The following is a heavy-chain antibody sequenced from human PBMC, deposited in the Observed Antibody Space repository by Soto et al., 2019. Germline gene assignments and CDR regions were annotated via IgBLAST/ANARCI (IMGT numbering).Heavy chain of an antibody. CDR1: GFTFSSYV. Sequence: QVQLVESGGGVVQPGRSLRLSCAASGFTFSSYVMYWVRQAQGKGLEWVAVISYDGNKKYYADSVKGRCTISRDNSKNPLYLQMNSLRAEDTAVYYCARAGCDGGSCYTLVGLRYGRDVWVQGTTVTVSS. J-gene: IGHJ6*02. D-gene: IGHD2-15*01. CDR2: ISYDGNKK. V-gene: IGHV3-30-3*01. CDR3: ARAGCDGGSCYTLVGLRYGRDV.